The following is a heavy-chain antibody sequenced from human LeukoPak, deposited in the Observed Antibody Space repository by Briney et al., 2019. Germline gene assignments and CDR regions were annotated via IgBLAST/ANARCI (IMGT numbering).Heavy chain of an antibody. J-gene: IGHJ4*02. V-gene: IGHV4-39*01. Sequence: SETLSLTCTVSGGSISSSSYYWGWIRQPPGKGLEWSRTIFYRGGTFYNPPLKNQVTISVDTSKNQCALKMSSMTAPDTAVYYCAHGLRLGESANLDYWGQGTLVTVSS. CDR2: IFYRGGT. CDR3: AHGLRLGESANLDY. CDR1: GGSISSSSYY. D-gene: IGHD3-16*01.